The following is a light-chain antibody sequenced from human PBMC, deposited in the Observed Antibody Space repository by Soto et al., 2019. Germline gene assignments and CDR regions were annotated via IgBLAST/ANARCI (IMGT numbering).Light chain of an antibody. CDR3: QQDHNYTPWT. Sequence: EIVMTQSPATLSVSPGERATLSCRASQSVSSNFAWYQQKSGQAPRLLIYGASTKATGIPAKFSRSESRTESTHTIRSRQSEGFVVFYGQQDHNYTPWTVGQGTKVGIQ. CDR1: QSVSSN. V-gene: IGKV3-15*01. CDR2: GAS. J-gene: IGKJ1*01.